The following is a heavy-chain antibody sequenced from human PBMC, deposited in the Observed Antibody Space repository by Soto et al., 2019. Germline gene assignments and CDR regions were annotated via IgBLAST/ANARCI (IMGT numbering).Heavy chain of an antibody. J-gene: IGHJ6*02. CDR3: ATLDFWSGYYSNYYYGMDV. D-gene: IGHD3-3*01. CDR2: INPSGGST. CDR1: GYTFTSYY. V-gene: IGHV1-46*01. Sequence: ASVKVSCKASGYTFTSYYMHWVRQAPGQGLEWMGIINPSGGSTSYAQKFQGRVTMTRDTSTSTVYMELSSLRSEDTAVYYCATLDFWSGYYSNYYYGMDVWGQGTTVTVSS.